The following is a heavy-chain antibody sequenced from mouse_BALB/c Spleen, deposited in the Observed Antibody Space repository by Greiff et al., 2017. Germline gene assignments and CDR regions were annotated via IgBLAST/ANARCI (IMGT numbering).Heavy chain of an antibody. CDR3: TRGYYGNLFAY. V-gene: IGHV1-15*01. D-gene: IGHD2-1*01. CDR2: IDPETGGT. Sequence: VKLMESGAELVRPGASVTLSCKASGYTFTDYEMHWVKQTPVHGLEWIGAIDPETGGTAYNQKFKGKATLTADKSSSTAYMELRSLTSEDSAVYYCTRGYYGNLFAYWGQGTLVTVSA. CDR1: GYTFTDYE. J-gene: IGHJ3*01.